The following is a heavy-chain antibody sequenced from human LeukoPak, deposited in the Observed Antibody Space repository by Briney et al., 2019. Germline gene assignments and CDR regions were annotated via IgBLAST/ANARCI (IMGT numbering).Heavy chain of an antibody. V-gene: IGHV1-69*13. Sequence: GASVKVSCKASGGTFSSYAISWVRQAPGQGLEWMGGIIPIFGTANYAQKFQGRVTITADESTSTAYMELSSLRSEDTAVYYCARGDIVVVPAAAEDAFDIWGQGTMVTVSS. CDR2: IIPIFGTA. CDR3: ARGDIVVVPAAAEDAFDI. J-gene: IGHJ3*02. CDR1: GGTFSSYA. D-gene: IGHD2-2*01.